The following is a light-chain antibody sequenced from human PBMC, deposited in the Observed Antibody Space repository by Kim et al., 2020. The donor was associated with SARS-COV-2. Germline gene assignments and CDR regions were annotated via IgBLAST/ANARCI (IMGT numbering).Light chain of an antibody. J-gene: IGKJ1*01. CDR3: QQGHSSPRT. CDR2: GAS. CDR1: QTVRNY. Sequence: ASVGDRVTITSRASQTVRNYLNWYQQRPGNAPKLLIYGASSLQSGVPSRFSGSGSGTDFTLVISSLQLEDFATYYCQQGHSSPRTFGQGTKVDIK. V-gene: IGKV1-39*01.